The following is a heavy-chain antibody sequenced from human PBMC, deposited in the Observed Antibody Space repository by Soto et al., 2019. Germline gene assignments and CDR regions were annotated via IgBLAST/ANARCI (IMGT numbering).Heavy chain of an antibody. V-gene: IGHV3-49*03. J-gene: IGHJ6*02. D-gene: IGHD3-10*01. CDR3: TRGEDYYGRPLMDV. Sequence: GGSLRLSCSASGFMFGAYDVGWFRQAPGKGLEWVGVIRSKAYDETTEYAASVKGTFTISRDDSINIAYLQMNSLRTEDTAVYYCTRGEDYYGRPLMDVWGHGTTVTAP. CDR2: IRSKAYDETT. CDR1: GFMFGAYD.